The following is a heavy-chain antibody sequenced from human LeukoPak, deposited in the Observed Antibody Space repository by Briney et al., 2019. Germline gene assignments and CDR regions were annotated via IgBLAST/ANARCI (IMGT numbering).Heavy chain of an antibody. CDR2: INSNWGST. J-gene: IGHJ4*02. Sequence: PSGTLRLSCAASGCTFSSYAMHWVRQAPGKGLEYVAAINSNWGSTYYVNSVKGRSTISRDNSKNTLYLKMGSLRAEDMAVYYCAKGEVVTAILTPLDYWGQGTLVTVSS. V-gene: IGHV3-64*01. CDR3: AKGEVVTAILTPLDY. CDR1: GCTFSSYA. D-gene: IGHD2-21*02.